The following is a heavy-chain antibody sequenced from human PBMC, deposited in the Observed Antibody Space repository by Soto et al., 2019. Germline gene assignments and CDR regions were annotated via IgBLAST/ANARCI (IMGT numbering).Heavy chain of an antibody. CDR3: ARERGGATATLDDYYFYTDV. CDR1: GDRFTDYY. V-gene: IGHV1-2*04. Sequence: QVQLVQSGAEVKEPGASVTVSCRASGDRFTDYYMHWVRQAPGQGLVWMGWINPNSGVTKYAQKFQRWVSMTRDTSIRTVYMQLSRPRFDDTAIYYCARERGGATATLDDYYFYTDVRGTGTTVTVSS. J-gene: IGHJ6*03. D-gene: IGHD5-12*01. CDR2: INPNSGVT.